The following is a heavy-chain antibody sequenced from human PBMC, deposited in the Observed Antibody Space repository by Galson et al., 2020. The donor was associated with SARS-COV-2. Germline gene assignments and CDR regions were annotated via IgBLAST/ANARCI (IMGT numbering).Heavy chain of an antibody. Sequence: RGSLRLSCEAPAFTPSSYRMHWVPQAPGKGLVWVTRTNSDGSSTSYADSVKGRFTISRDNAKNTLYLQMNSLRAEDTAVYYCAKEYYYDSSGPLDAFDIWGQGTMVTVSS. CDR2: TNSDGSST. CDR1: AFTPSSYR. CDR3: AKEYYYDSSGPLDAFDI. D-gene: IGHD3-22*01. J-gene: IGHJ3*02. V-gene: IGHV3-74*01.